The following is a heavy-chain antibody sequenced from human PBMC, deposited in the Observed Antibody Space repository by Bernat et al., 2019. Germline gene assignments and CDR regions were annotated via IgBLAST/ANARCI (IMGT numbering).Heavy chain of an antibody. CDR2: INAGDGNM. CDR3: ARGWAVGVSATYFDY. V-gene: IGHV1-3*01. Sequence: QVQLVQSGAEVKKPGASVKVSCKASGYTFTNYAIHWVRQAPGQRLEWMGWINAGDGNMKYSQKFQGRVTITWDGSGGTAYMELSSLTSEDTAIYFCARGWAVGVSATYFDYWGQGTVVIVSA. CDR1: GYTFTNYA. D-gene: IGHD2-15*01. J-gene: IGHJ4*02.